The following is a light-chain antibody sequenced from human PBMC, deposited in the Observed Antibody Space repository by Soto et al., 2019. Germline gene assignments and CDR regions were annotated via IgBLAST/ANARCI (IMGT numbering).Light chain of an antibody. CDR1: SSDVGGYNF. V-gene: IGLV2-8*01. Sequence: QSALTQPPSASGSPGQSVTISCTGTSSDVGGYNFVSWYQQHPRKAPKLMIYEVSERPSGVPDRFSGSKSGNTASLTVSGLQAEDEADYYCSSYAGSNIVVFGGGTKLTVL. CDR2: EVS. J-gene: IGLJ2*01. CDR3: SSYAGSNIVV.